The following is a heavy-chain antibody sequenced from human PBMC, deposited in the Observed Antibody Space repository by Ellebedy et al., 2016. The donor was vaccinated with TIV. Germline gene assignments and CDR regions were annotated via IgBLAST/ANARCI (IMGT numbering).Heavy chain of an antibody. CDR2: VYQNLIT. V-gene: IGHV4-39*07. CDR1: GGSISRISHY. J-gene: IGHJ4*02. Sequence: SETLSLXXSVSGGSISRISHYWGWIRQPTGKGLEWIGNVYQNLITYYNPSLKSRVTISVDTSKNQFSLKLSSVTAADTAVYYCARAGLITGNDYWGQGILVTVSS. CDR3: ARAGLITGNDY. D-gene: IGHD1-14*01.